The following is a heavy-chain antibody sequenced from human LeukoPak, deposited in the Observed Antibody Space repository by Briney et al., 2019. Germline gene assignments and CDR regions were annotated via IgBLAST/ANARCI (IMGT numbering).Heavy chain of an antibody. CDR3: AKDSSGWYAGHYYGMDV. CDR2: ISGSGGST. CDR1: GFTFSSYA. D-gene: IGHD6-19*01. Sequence: GGSLRLSCAASGFTFSSYAMRWVRQAPGKGLEWVSAISGSGGSTYYADSVKGRFTISRDNSKNTLYLQMNSLRAEDTAVYYCAKDSSGWYAGHYYGMDVWGQGTTVTVSS. V-gene: IGHV3-23*01. J-gene: IGHJ6*02.